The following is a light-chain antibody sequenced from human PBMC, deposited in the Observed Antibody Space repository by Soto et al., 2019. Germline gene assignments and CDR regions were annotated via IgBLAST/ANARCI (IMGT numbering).Light chain of an antibody. CDR3: QQSYSTTRT. V-gene: IGKV1-39*01. Sequence: DILMTQSPSSLPASVGDRVTITCRASQSISSYLNWYQQKPGKAPKLLIYAASSLQSGVPSRFSGSGSGTDFTLTISSLQPEDFATYYCQQSYSTTRTFGQGTKVDIK. J-gene: IGKJ1*01. CDR2: AAS. CDR1: QSISSY.